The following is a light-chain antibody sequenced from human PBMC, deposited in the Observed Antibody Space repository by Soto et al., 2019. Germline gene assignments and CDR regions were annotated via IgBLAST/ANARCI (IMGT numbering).Light chain of an antibody. CDR3: QQSYSTPLT. CDR2: AAS. J-gene: IGKJ4*01. V-gene: IGKV1-39*01. CDR1: QSINSY. Sequence: DIQMTQSPSSLSASVGDRVTISCRASQSINSYLNWYQQKPGKAPKLLIYAASSLQSGVPSKFSGIGSGTDFPLTISSLQPEDVATYYCQQSYSTPLTFGGGTKVEIK.